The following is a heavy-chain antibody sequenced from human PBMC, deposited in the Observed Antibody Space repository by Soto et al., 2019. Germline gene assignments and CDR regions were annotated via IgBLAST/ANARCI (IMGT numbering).Heavy chain of an antibody. CDR2: IYYSGST. J-gene: IGHJ2*01. V-gene: IGHV4-31*03. CDR3: ARVRPGDRADEPNWYFDL. D-gene: IGHD3-10*01. CDR1: GGSISSGGYY. Sequence: QVQLQESGPGLVKPSQTLSLTCTVSGGSISSGGYYWSWIRQHPGKGLEWIGYIYYSGSTYYNPSLKSRVTISVDTSQNQFALNLSSVTAADTAVYYCARVRPGDRADEPNWYFDLWGRGTLVTVSS.